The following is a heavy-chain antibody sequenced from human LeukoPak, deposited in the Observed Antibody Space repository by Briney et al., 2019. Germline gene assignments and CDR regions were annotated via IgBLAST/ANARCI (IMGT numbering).Heavy chain of an antibody. D-gene: IGHD4-17*01. CDR2: IKQDGGEK. V-gene: IGHV3-7*01. J-gene: IGHJ4*02. CDR1: GFTFSSYW. Sequence: GGSLRLSCTASGFTFSSYWMSWVRQAPGKGLEWVANIKQDGGEKYYVDSVKGRFTISRDNAKNSLYLQMNSLRAEDAAVYYCARLGARQVLDYWGQGTLVTVSS. CDR3: ARLGARQVLDY.